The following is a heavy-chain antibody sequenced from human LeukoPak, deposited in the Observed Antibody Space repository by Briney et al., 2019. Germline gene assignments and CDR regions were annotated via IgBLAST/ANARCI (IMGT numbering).Heavy chain of an antibody. J-gene: IGHJ4*02. Sequence: PGGSLRLSCAASGFTFSDYNMRWIRQAPGKGLEWVSSISRSGSTKYYADSVKGRFTVSRDNAKNSLYLQMNSLRAEDTAIYYCARDLGSYSSGWYMGFDYWGQGTLVTVSS. CDR3: ARDLGSYSSGWYMGFDY. CDR2: ISRSGSTK. V-gene: IGHV3-11*04. CDR1: GFTFSDYN. D-gene: IGHD6-19*01.